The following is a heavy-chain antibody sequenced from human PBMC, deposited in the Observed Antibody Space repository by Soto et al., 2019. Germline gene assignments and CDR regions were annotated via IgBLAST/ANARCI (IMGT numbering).Heavy chain of an antibody. CDR2: IIPIFGTA. V-gene: IGHV1-69*06. CDR3: ASPPRYQLHLGMDV. D-gene: IGHD2-2*01. CDR1: GGTFSSYA. J-gene: IGHJ6*02. Sequence: QVQLVQSGAEVKKPGSSVKVSCKASGGTFSSYAISWVRQAPGQGLEWMGGIIPIFGTANYAQKFQGRVTITEDKSTSTAYMELSSLRSEDTAVYYCASPPRYQLHLGMDVWGQGNTVTVSS.